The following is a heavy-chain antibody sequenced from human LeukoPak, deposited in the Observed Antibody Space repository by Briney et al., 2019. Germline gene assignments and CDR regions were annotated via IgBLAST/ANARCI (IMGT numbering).Heavy chain of an antibody. CDR2: ISGSGGST. CDR1: GFTFSSYA. CDR3: ARGKWNYPFDY. V-gene: IGHV3-23*01. J-gene: IGHJ4*02. Sequence: GGSLRLSCAASGFTFSSYATSWVRQAPGKGLEWVSAISGSGGSTYYADSVKGRFTISRDNSKNTVYLQMNSLRAEDTAVYYCARGKWNYPFDYWGQGTLVTVSS. D-gene: IGHD1-7*01.